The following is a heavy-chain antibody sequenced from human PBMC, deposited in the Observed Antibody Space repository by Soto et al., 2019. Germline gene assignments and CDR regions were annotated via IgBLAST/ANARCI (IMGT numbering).Heavy chain of an antibody. CDR2: ISTYNGNT. CDR3: AGDPYHVLRVNPPNLYGMAV. Sequence: QVQLVQSGAEVKKPGASVKVSCKASGYTFTTYDISWVRQAPGQGLEWMGRISTYNGNTNYPQSLQGRLTMTTDTPPTTAYMELRSLRYDKTAEYYCAGDPYHVLRVNPPNLYGMAVWGQGPTFPVSS. J-gene: IGHJ6*02. D-gene: IGHD2-8*01. CDR1: GYTFTTYD. V-gene: IGHV1-18*01.